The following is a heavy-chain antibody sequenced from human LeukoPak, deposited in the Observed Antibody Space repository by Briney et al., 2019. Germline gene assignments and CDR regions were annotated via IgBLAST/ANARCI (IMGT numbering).Heavy chain of an antibody. Sequence: GESLKISCKGSGYSFASYWIGWVRQMPGKGLEWMGILYPGDSDTRYSPSFQGQVTISADKSISTAYLQWSSLKASDTAIYYCARVKVVVTTPNYFDFWGQGTLVTVSS. CDR2: LYPGDSDT. D-gene: IGHD2-21*02. V-gene: IGHV5-51*01. CDR1: GYSFASYW. CDR3: ARVKVVVTTPNYFDF. J-gene: IGHJ4*02.